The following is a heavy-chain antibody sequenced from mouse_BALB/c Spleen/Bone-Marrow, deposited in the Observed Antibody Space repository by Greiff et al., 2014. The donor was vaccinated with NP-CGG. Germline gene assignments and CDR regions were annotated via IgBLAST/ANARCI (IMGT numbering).Heavy chain of an antibody. Sequence: VQLQQSVPVRAAPSQSRSITCTVSGFSLTSYGVLWVRQPPGKGLEWLGVIWADGSTNYNSALMSRLSISKDNSKSQVFLKMNSLQTDDTAMYYCSRITTATGALAHRGPGPSVTVS. CDR1: GFSLTSYG. V-gene: IGHV2-9*02. J-gene: IGHJ4*01. D-gene: IGHD1-2*01. CDR2: IWADGST. CDR3: SRITTATGALAH.